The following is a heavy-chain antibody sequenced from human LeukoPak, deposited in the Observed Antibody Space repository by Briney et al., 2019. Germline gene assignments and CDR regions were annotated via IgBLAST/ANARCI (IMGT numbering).Heavy chain of an antibody. J-gene: IGHJ5*02. Sequence: PSETLSLTCTVSGGSISSYYWSWIRQPPGKGLEWIGYIYYSGSTNYNPSLKSRVTISVDTSKNQFSLKLSSVTAADTAVYYCARGSIVVVPAATDNWFDPWGQGTLVTVSS. V-gene: IGHV4-59*01. D-gene: IGHD2-2*01. CDR3: ARGSIVVVPAATDNWFDP. CDR1: GGSISSYY. CDR2: IYYSGST.